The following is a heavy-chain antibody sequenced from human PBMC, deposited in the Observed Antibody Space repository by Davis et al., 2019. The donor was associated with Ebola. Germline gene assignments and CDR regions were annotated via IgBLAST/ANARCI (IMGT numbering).Heavy chain of an antibody. CDR2: ISYTGDKT. V-gene: IGHV3-30*03. D-gene: IGHD1-26*01. CDR3: TRSLWKWDLGWPRNYFDY. Sequence: GESLKISCVVSGMTFSSYGMHWVRQAPGKGLEWVAAISYTGDKTYYVDPVRGRFTISRDNSANTVYLQMGSLTTEDTAVYYCTRSLWKWDLGWPRNYFDYWGLGTQVIVSS. CDR1: GMTFSSYG. J-gene: IGHJ4*02.